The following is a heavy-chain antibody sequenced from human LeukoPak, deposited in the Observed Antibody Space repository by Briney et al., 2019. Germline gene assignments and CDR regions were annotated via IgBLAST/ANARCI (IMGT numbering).Heavy chain of an antibody. CDR2: IYPGDSDT. CDR3: ARHGGPNYGNWYFDL. J-gene: IGHJ2*01. V-gene: IGHV5-51*01. CDR1: GYSFTSYW. Sequence: GESLTISCKGSGYSFTSYWIGWVRQMPGKGLEWMGIIYPGDSDTRYSPSFQGQVTISADKSISTAYLQWSSLKASDAAMYYCARHGGPNYGNWYFDLWGRGTLVTVSS. D-gene: IGHD4-17*01.